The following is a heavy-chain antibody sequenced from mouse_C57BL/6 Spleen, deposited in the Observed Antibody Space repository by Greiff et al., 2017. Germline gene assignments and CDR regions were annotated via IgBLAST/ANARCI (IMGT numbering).Heavy chain of an antibody. Sequence: EVQLQQSGGGLVKPGGSLKLSCAASGFTFSSYAMSWVSQTPEKRLEWVATISDGGSYTYYPDNVKGRFTISRDNAKNNLYLQMSHLKSEVTAMYNCARENYSNCDYAMDYWGQGTSVTVSS. CDR2: ISDGGSYT. J-gene: IGHJ4*01. D-gene: IGHD2-5*01. CDR3: ARENYSNCDYAMDY. V-gene: IGHV5-4*01. CDR1: GFTFSSYA.